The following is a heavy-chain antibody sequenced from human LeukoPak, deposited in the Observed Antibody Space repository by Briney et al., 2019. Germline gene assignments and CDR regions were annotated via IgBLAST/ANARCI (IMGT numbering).Heavy chain of an antibody. CDR2: ISSSGSTI. Sequence: GGSLRLSCAASGFTFSSYSMNWVRQAPGKGLEWVSYISSSGSTIYYADSVKGQFTISRDNAKNSLYLQMNSLRAEDTAVFYCARLPAYCSSTSCYVDYWGQGTLVTVSS. V-gene: IGHV3-48*04. CDR3: ARLPAYCSSTSCYVDY. J-gene: IGHJ4*02. CDR1: GFTFSSYS. D-gene: IGHD2-2*01.